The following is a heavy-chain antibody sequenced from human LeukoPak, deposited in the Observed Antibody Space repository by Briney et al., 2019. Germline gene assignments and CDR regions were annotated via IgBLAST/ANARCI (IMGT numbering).Heavy chain of an antibody. Sequence: GGSLRLSCAASGFTFSNYWMTWVRQAPGKGLEWVAIIKQDGSEKYSVDSVKGRFIISRDNAKNSLNLQMNRLRAEDTAVYYCARDSLEYTTSSAAYWGQGTLVTVSS. D-gene: IGHD6-6*01. CDR1: GFTFSNYW. CDR2: IKQDGSEK. CDR3: ARDSLEYTTSSAAY. J-gene: IGHJ4*02. V-gene: IGHV3-7*01.